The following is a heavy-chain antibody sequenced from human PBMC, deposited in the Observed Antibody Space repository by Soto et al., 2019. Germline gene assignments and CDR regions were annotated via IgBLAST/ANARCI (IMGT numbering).Heavy chain of an antibody. D-gene: IGHD6-19*01. V-gene: IGHV3-30*18. J-gene: IGHJ4*02. CDR3: AKDSLAVAGTIDY. CDR1: GFTFSSYG. Sequence: GSLRLSCAASGFTFSSYGMHWVRQAPGKGLEWVAVISYDGSNKYYADSVKGRFTISRDNSKNTLYLQMNSLRAEDTAVYYCAKDSLAVAGTIDYWGQGTLVTVSS. CDR2: ISYDGSNK.